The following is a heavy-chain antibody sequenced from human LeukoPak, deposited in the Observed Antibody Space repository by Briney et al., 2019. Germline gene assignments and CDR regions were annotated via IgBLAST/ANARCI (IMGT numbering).Heavy chain of an antibody. CDR2: ISSGSRTI. CDR1: GFTFSSYS. CDR3: ARESITGHRDFDY. Sequence: GGSLRLXCAASGFTFSSYSMNWVRQAPGKGLEWVSYISSGSRTIYYADSVKGRFTMSRDNAKNSLYLQMNSLRVEDTAVYHCARESITGHRDFDYWGQGTLVTVSS. D-gene: IGHD1-20*01. V-gene: IGHV3-48*01. J-gene: IGHJ4*02.